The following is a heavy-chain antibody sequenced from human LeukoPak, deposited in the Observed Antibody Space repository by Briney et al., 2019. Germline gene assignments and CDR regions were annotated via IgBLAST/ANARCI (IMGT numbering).Heavy chain of an antibody. CDR1: GFTFSSYA. D-gene: IGHD3-9*01. Sequence: GGSLRLSCAASGFTFSSYAMHWVRQAPGKGLEWVAVISYDGSNKYYADSVKGRFTISRDNSQSTLYLQMDSLRAEDTAVYQCAKDSPVLTVWGQGTLVTVS. J-gene: IGHJ4*02. V-gene: IGHV3-30-3*01. CDR3: AKDSPVLTV. CDR2: ISYDGSNK.